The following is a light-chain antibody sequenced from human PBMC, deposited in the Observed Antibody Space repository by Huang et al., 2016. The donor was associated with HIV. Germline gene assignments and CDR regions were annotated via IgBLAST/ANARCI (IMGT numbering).Light chain of an antibody. J-gene: IGKJ4*01. V-gene: IGKV3-15*01. CDR2: GAS. Sequence: EIVMTQSPATLSVSPGESATFPCRASQSVGSSLAWYQQKPGQAPRLLIYGASTRATGSPPRFSGSGSGTEFTLTISSLQSEDFAVYYCQQYYKWPPVTFGGGTRVEIK. CDR3: QQYYKWPPVT. CDR1: QSVGSS.